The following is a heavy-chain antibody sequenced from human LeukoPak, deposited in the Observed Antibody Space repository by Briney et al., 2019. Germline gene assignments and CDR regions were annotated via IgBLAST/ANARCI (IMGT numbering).Heavy chain of an antibody. CDR3: ARLSDSSGTPRSDY. D-gene: IGHD3-22*01. Sequence: PGGSLRLSCAASGSTFSRYWMSWVRQAPGKGLEWVANIKQDGSEKYYVDSVERRFTISRDNAKNSLHLQMNSLRAEDTAVYYCARLSDSSGTPRSDYWGQGTLVTVSS. CDR2: IKQDGSEK. J-gene: IGHJ4*02. CDR1: GSTFSRYW. V-gene: IGHV3-7*03.